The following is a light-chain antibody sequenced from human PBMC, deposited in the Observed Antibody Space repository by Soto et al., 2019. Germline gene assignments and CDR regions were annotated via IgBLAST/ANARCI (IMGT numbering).Light chain of an antibody. V-gene: IGKV3-11*01. J-gene: IGKJ5*01. CDR1: QSVSSY. CDR3: QQRSNRPPT. Sequence: EIVMTQSPATLSVSPGERATLSCMASQSVSSYLAWYQQKPGQAPRLLIYDASNRATSIPASFSGSGSGTDFTLTISSLEPEDFAVYYCQQRSNRPPTFGQGTRLEIK. CDR2: DAS.